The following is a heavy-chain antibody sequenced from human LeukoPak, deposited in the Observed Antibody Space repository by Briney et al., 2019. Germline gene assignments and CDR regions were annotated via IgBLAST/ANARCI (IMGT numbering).Heavy chain of an antibody. CDR1: GGSFSGYY. J-gene: IGHJ4*02. CDR3: ARDAAICSGGSCYYY. Sequence: SETLSLTCAVYGGSFSGYYWSWIRQPPGKGLEWIGEINHSGSTNYNPPLKSRVTISVDTSKNQFSLKLSSVTAADTAVYYCARDAAICSGGSCYYYWGQGTLVTVSS. V-gene: IGHV4-34*01. D-gene: IGHD2-15*01. CDR2: INHSGST.